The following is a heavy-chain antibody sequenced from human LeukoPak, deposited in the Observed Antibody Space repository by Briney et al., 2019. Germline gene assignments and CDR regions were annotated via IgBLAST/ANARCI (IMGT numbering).Heavy chain of an antibody. Sequence: GRSLRLSCAASGFTFSSYGMHWVRPAPGKGLEWVAVISYDGSNKYYADSVKGRFTISRDNSKNTLYLQMNSLRAEDTAVYYCAKDRYGPSNYDFWSGYPGVLDYWGQGTLVTVSS. CDR1: GFTFSSYG. J-gene: IGHJ4*02. D-gene: IGHD3-3*01. CDR3: AKDRYGPSNYDFWSGYPGVLDY. CDR2: ISYDGSNK. V-gene: IGHV3-30*18.